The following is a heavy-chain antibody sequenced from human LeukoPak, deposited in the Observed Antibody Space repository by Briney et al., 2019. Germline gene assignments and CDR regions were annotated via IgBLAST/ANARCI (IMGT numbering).Heavy chain of an antibody. CDR2: IYTSGST. D-gene: IGHD5-12*01. CDR3: ARAPSGITGSDSKTSFDS. Sequence: PSETLSLTCTVSGGSISSYYWSWIRQPAGKGLEWIGRIYTSGSTNYNPSLKSRVTMSVDTSKNQFSLKLSSVTAADTAVYYCARAPSGITGSDSKTSFDSWGQGTLVTVSS. V-gene: IGHV4-4*07. CDR1: GGSISSYY. J-gene: IGHJ4*02.